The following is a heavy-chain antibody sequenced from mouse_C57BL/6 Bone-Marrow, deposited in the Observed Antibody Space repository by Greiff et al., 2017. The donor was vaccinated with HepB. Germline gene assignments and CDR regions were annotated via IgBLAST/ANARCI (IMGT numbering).Heavy chain of an antibody. D-gene: IGHD2-4*01. CDR3: ARGYDYGDYYAMDY. V-gene: IGHV5-4*01. CDR2: ISAGGSYT. CDR1: GFTFSSYA. Sequence: EVQLVESGGGLVKPGGSLKLSCAASGFTFSSYAMSWVRQTPEKRLEWVATISAGGSYTYYPDNVKGRFTISRDNAKNNLYLQMSHLKSEDTAVYYCARGYDYGDYYAMDYWGQGTSVTVSS. J-gene: IGHJ4*01.